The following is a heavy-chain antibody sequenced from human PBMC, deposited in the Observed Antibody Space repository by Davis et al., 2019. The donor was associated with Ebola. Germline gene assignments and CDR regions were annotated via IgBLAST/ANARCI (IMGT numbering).Heavy chain of an antibody. D-gene: IGHD2-2*01. CDR3: ARDLSRKSVSYQLPY. CDR1: GFTFNNYN. J-gene: IGHJ4*02. Sequence: SLKTPCAASGFTFNNYNIHWVRQAPGKGLERVAAISYDGDNKYYADSVKGRFTISRDNSKNTLYLQMNSLRAEDTAVYYCARDLSRKSVSYQLPYWGQGTLVTVSS. CDR2: ISYDGDNK. V-gene: IGHV3-30-3*01.